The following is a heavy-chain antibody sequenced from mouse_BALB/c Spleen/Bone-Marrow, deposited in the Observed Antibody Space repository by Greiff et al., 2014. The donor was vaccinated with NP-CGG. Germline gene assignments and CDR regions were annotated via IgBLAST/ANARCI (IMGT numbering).Heavy chain of an antibody. CDR3: SLLGDY. Sequence: QVQLQQPGAELVKPGASVKLSCKASGYTFTRYYMYWVKQRPGQGLEWIGGINPYHGGTHFNEKFKSKATLTVDKSSSTAYMQLNSLTSEDSAVYYCSLLGDYWGQGTTLTVSS. CDR2: INPYHGGT. V-gene: IGHV1-53*01. J-gene: IGHJ2*01. CDR1: GYTFTRYY. D-gene: IGHD1-1*01.